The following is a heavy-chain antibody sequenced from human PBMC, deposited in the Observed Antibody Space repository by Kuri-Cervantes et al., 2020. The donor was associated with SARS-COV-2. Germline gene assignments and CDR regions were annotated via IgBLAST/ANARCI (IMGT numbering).Heavy chain of an antibody. CDR3: ARDLRLGKSLDY. Sequence: GESLKISCAASGFTFSSYGMHWVRQAPGKGLEWVAFIRYDGSNKNYADSVKGRFTISRDDSKNTLYLQMNSLRAEDTAVYYCARDLRLGKSLDYWGQGTLVTVSS. CDR1: GFTFSSYG. J-gene: IGHJ4*02. V-gene: IGHV3-30*02. CDR2: IRYDGSNK. D-gene: IGHD7-27*01.